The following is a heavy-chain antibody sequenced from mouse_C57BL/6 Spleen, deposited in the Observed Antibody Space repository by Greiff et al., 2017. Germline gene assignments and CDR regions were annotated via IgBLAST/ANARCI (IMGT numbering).Heavy chain of an antibody. CDR1: GYTFTDYN. Sequence: EVQLQQSGPELVKPGASVKMSCKASGYTFTDYNMHWVKQSHGKSLEWIGYINPNNGGTSYNQKFKGKATLTVNKSSSTAYMELRSLTSEDSAVYYCAREGDVLFYYYAMDDWGKGTSVTVSS. J-gene: IGHJ4*01. CDR2: INPNNGGT. D-gene: IGHD1-1*01. CDR3: AREGDVLFYYYAMDD. V-gene: IGHV1-22*01.